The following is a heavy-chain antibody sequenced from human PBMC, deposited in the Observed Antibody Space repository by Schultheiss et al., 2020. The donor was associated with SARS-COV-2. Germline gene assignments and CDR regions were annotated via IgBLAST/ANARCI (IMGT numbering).Heavy chain of an antibody. Sequence: SQTLSLTCAVYGGSFSGYYWSWIRQPPGKGLEWIGEINHSGSTNYNPSLKSRVTISVDTSKNQFSLKLSSVTAADTAVYYCARGRDIVATLAPMDVWGQGTTVTVSS. D-gene: IGHD5-12*01. CDR2: INHSGST. CDR1: GGSFSGYY. J-gene: IGHJ6*02. CDR3: ARGRDIVATLAPMDV. V-gene: IGHV4-34*01.